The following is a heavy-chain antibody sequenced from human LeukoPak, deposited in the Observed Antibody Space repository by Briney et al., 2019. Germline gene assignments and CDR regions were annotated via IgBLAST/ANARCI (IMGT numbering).Heavy chain of an antibody. J-gene: IGHJ6*02. CDR3: ARGALNSSSWYGMAV. Sequence: SETLSLTCGVYGGSFSGYYWSWIRQPPGKGLEWIGEIKHSESTNFNPSLTSRVNISVDTSMIQFSLKLGSVTAADTAVYYCARGALNSSSWYGMAVWAKGPRSPSP. V-gene: IGHV4-34*01. D-gene: IGHD6-13*01. CDR1: GGSFSGYY. CDR2: IKHSEST.